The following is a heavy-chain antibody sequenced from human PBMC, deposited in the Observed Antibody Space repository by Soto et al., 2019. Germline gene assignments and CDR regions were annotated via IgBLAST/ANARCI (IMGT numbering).Heavy chain of an antibody. CDR2: IYYSGST. J-gene: IGHJ3*02. CDR3: AREGLRIRAFDI. D-gene: IGHD4-17*01. CDR1: GGYISRGGYY. V-gene: IGHV4-31*03. Sequence: QVQLQESGPGLVKPSQTLSLTCTVSGGYISRGGYYWSWIRQHPGKGLERIGYIYYSGSTYYNPSLKGRVTISVDTSKNQFSLKLSSVTAADTAVYYCAREGLRIRAFDIWGQGTMVTVSS.